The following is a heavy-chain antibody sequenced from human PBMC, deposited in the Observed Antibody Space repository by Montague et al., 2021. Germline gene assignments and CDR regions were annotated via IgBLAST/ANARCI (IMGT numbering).Heavy chain of an antibody. CDR2: VYKRGDT. D-gene: IGHD3-10*01. J-gene: IGHJ3*02. CDR1: GDSISSYEYY. V-gene: IGHV4-4*07. Sequence: SESLSLTCSVSGDSISSYEYYWTWIRQPAGRGLEWIGRVYKRGDTNTNPSLRSRLTLSVGTSKNHFSLTLTSVTAADTAVYFCAGDSPVVEPWVGEHKGAFDIGSQGTMVTVSS. CDR3: AGDSPVVEPWVGEHKGAFDI.